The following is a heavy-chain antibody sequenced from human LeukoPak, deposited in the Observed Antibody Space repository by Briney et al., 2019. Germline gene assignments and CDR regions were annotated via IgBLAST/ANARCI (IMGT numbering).Heavy chain of an antibody. CDR3: ARDESGRGAHFDY. CDR2: IIPILGIA. D-gene: IGHD1-26*01. J-gene: IGHJ4*02. CDR1: GGTFSGYA. Sequence: ASVKVSCKASGGTFSGYAIIWVRQAPGQGLEWMGRIIPILGIANYAQKFQGRVTITADKSTSTAYMELSSLRSEDTAVYYCARDESGRGAHFDYWGQGNLVTVSS. V-gene: IGHV1-69*04.